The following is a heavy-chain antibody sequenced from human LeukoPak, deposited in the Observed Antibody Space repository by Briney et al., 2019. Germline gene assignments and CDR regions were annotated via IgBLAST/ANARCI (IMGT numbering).Heavy chain of an antibody. CDR1: GFTFSSYE. CDR2: ISISGSTI. V-gene: IGHV3-48*03. J-gene: IGHJ4*02. Sequence: GGSLRLSCAASGFTFSSYEMNWVRQAPRKGLEWVSYISISGSTIHYADSVRGRFTISRNNAKNALYLQMSSLRAEDMAVYYCARDRPRVGLDYWGQGTLVTVSS. D-gene: IGHD2-2*01. CDR3: ARDRPRVGLDY.